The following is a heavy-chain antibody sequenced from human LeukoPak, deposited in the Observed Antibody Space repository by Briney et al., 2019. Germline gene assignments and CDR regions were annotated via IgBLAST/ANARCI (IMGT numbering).Heavy chain of an antibody. CDR3: ARDTTPRRYYFDY. V-gene: IGHV3-21*01. CDR2: ISSSGSYI. Sequence: GGSLRLSCAASGFTFSTYSMNWVRQAPGKGLELVSSISSSGSYIYYADSVKGRFTISRDNAKNSLYLQMNSLRAEDTAVYYCARDTTPRRYYFDYWGQGALVTVSS. J-gene: IGHJ4*02. D-gene: IGHD1-26*01. CDR1: GFTFSTYS.